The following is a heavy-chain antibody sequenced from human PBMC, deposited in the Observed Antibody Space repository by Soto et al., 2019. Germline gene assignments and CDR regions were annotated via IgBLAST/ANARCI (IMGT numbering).Heavy chain of an antibody. Sequence: EVQLLESGGGLVQPGGSLRLSCEASGFIFSNYAMTWVRQAAGKGLEWVSSISGPGGSTYYADSVQGRFTISSDNSKNTLFLQMHRLRADDTAIYCCARDERIAVAGTDTWGQGILVTVTS. CDR3: ARDERIAVAGTDT. CDR1: GFIFSNYA. CDR2: ISGPGGST. V-gene: IGHV3-23*01. J-gene: IGHJ5*02. D-gene: IGHD6-19*01.